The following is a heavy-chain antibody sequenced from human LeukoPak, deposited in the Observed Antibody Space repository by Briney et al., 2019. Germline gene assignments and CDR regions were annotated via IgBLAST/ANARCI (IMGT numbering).Heavy chain of an antibody. Sequence: SETLSLTCAVSGYSISSGYYWGWIRQPPGKGLEWIGSIYHSGSTYYNPSLKSRVTISVDTSKNQFSLKLSSVTAADTAVYYCARVGYGDPIDYRGQGTLVTVSS. J-gene: IGHJ4*02. CDR2: IYHSGST. V-gene: IGHV4-38-2*01. D-gene: IGHD4-17*01. CDR1: GYSISSGYY. CDR3: ARVGYGDPIDY.